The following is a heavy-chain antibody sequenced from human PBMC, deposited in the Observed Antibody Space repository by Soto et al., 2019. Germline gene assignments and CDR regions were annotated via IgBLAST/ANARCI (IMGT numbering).Heavy chain of an antibody. CDR2: IYSDGTT. CDR3: ARGFGSVNYYGLVWDY. V-gene: IGHV3-66*01. J-gene: IGHJ4*02. Sequence: EVQLVESVGTLVQPGGSLRLSCEASGFIVSSKYMSWVRQAPGKGLEWVSVIYSDGTTNYADSVKGRFTISRDNSKNTVYLQVNSLRAEDTAAYHCARGFGSVNYYGLVWDYWGQGTLVTVSS. D-gene: IGHD1-26*01. CDR1: GFIVSSKY.